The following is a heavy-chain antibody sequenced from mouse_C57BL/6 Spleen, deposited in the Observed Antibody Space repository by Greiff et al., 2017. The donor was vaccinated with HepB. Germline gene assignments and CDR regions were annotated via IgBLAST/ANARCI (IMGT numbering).Heavy chain of an antibody. CDR2: ISSGGDYI. J-gene: IGHJ3*01. CDR1: GFTFSSYA. V-gene: IGHV5-9-1*02. Sequence: EVQGVESGEGLVKPGGSLKLSCAASGFTFSSYAMSWVRQTPEKRLEWVAYISSGGDYIYYADTVKGRFTISRDNARNTLYLQMSSLKSEDTAMYYCTRDHLGIWFAYWGQGTLVTVSA. CDR3: TRDHLGIWFAY. D-gene: IGHD4-1*01.